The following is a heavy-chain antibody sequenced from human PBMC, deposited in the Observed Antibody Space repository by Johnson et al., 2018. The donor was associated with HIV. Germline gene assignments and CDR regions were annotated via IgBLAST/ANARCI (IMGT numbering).Heavy chain of an antibody. CDR2: ISSSGSTV. V-gene: IGHV3-48*04. J-gene: IGHJ3*02. CDR3: ASGEDYGGNYGAFDI. D-gene: IGHD4-23*01. CDR1: GFNVSTNN. Sequence: MQLVESGGGLIQPGGSLGLSCAASGFNVSTNNMNWIRQAPGKGLEWVSYISSSGSTVYYADSVKGRFTISRDNARNTLYMQMNSLRPEDTAVYYCASGEDYGGNYGAFDIWGQGTMVTVSS.